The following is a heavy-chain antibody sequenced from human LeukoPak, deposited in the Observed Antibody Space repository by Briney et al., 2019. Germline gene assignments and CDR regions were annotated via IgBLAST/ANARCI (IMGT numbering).Heavy chain of an antibody. V-gene: IGHV3-9*01. D-gene: IGHD6-19*01. CDR3: AKDIAGAVAGRLGPGDAFDI. Sequence: PGGSLRLSCAASGFTFDDYAMHWVRQAPGKGLEWVSGISWNSGSIGYADSVKGRFTISRDNAKNSPYLQMNSLRAEDTALYYCAKDIAGAVAGRLGPGDAFDIWGQGTMVTVSS. CDR2: ISWNSGSI. CDR1: GFTFDDYA. J-gene: IGHJ3*02.